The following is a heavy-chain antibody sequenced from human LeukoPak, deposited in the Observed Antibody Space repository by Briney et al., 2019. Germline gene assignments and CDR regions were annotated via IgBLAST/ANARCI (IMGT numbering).Heavy chain of an antibody. Sequence: SETLSLTCAVYGGSFSGYYWGWIRQPPGKELEWIGEINRGGDTNYNPFLKSRATISIDTSRNYFSLKLSSVTAADTAVYYCARGRGTGSYFHDWGQGTLVTVSS. CDR3: ARGRGTGSYFHD. J-gene: IGHJ4*03. V-gene: IGHV4-34*01. CDR2: INRGGDT. D-gene: IGHD3/OR15-3a*01. CDR1: GGSFSGYY.